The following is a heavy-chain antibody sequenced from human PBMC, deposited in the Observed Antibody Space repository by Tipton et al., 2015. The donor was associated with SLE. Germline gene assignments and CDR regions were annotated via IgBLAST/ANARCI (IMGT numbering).Heavy chain of an antibody. CDR2: ISYSGST. D-gene: IGHD6-19*01. CDR3: ARGGWYYFDF. V-gene: IGHV4-39*07. Sequence: LRLSCTVSGGSIGSSSYYWGWIRQPPGKGLEWIGSISYSGSTFYNPSLKSRVTISVDTSKNQFSLKLSSVTAADTAVYYCARGGWYYFDFWGQGTLVTVSS. CDR1: GGSIGSSSYY. J-gene: IGHJ4*02.